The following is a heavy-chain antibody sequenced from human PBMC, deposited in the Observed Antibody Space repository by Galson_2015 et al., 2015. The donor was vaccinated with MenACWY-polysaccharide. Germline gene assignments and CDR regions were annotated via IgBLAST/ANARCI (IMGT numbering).Heavy chain of an antibody. CDR1: GFTFSSYW. CDR3: ARDMYSSSWYFYYYYGMDV. CDR2: IKQDGSEK. J-gene: IGHJ6*02. V-gene: IGHV3-7*01. Sequence: SLRLSCAASGFTFSSYWMSWVRQAPGKGLEWVANIKQDGSEKYYVDSVRGRFTISRDNAKNSLYLQMNSLRAEDTAVYYCARDMYSSSWYFYYYYGMDVWGQGTTVTVSS. D-gene: IGHD6-13*01.